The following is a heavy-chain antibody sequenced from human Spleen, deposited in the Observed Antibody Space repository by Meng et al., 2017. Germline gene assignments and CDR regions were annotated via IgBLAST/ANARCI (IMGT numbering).Heavy chain of an antibody. CDR2: INTYNGNP. V-gene: IGHV7-4-1*02. D-gene: IGHD6-13*01. CDR3: ARHRSSSWSDY. Sequence: VRRCQCGSELKKPGASVKVSCEASGNIFTAYAMAWVRQVPGQVLEWRGWINTYNGNPTYAQDFTGRFVFSLDTSVSTAYLQISGLKAEDTAVYYCARHRSSSWSDYWGQGTLVTVSS. J-gene: IGHJ4*02. CDR1: GNIFTAYA.